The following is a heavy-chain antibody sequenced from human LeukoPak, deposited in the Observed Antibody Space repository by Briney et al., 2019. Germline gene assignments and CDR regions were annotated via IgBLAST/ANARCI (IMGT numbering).Heavy chain of an antibody. D-gene: IGHD5-18*01. CDR2: ISSSSSYI. V-gene: IGHV3-21*01. Sequence: PGGSLRLSCAASGFTFSSYSMNWVRQAPGKGLEWVSSISSSSSYIYYADSVKGRFTISRDNAKNSLYLQMNSLRAEDTAVYYCARRGYSYGTMFDYWGQGTLVTVSS. CDR3: ARRGYSYGTMFDY. CDR1: GFTFSSYS. J-gene: IGHJ4*02.